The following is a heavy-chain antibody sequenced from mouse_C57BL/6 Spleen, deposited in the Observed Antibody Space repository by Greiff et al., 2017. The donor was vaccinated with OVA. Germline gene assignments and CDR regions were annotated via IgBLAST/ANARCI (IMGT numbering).Heavy chain of an antibody. CDR1: GFTFSDYY. CDR3: ARAHVGLDYAMDD. CDR2: INYDGSST. Sequence: VQLKESEGGLVQPGSSMKLSCTASGFTFSDYYMAWVRQVPEKGLEWVANINYDGSSTYYLDSLKSRFIISRANAKNILYLQMSSLKSEDTATYYCARAHVGLDYAMDDWGKGTSVTVSS. J-gene: IGHJ4*01. V-gene: IGHV5-16*01.